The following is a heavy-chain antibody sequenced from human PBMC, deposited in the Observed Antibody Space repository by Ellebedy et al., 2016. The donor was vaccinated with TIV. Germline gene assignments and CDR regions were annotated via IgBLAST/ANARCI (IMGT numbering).Heavy chain of an antibody. D-gene: IGHD4-11*01. CDR1: GFTFSSYS. Sequence: GESLKISXAASGFTFSSYSMNWVRQAPGKGLEWVSSISSSSSYIYYADSVKGRFTISRDNAKNSLYLQMNSLRAEDTAVYYCARDKDYREPNWFNPWGQGTLVTVSS. V-gene: IGHV3-21*01. J-gene: IGHJ5*02. CDR3: ARDKDYREPNWFNP. CDR2: ISSSSSYI.